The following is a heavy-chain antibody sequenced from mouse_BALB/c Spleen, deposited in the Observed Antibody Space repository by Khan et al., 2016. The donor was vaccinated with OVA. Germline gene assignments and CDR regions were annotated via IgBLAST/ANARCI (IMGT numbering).Heavy chain of an antibody. CDR2: ISSYSGNT. CDR3: TRPAYDGYYDY. V-gene: IGHV1S137*01. J-gene: IGHJ2*01. Sequence: QVRLQQSGPELVRPGVSVKISCKGSGYTFTDYAIHWVKQSHAKSLEWIGLISSYSGNTNYKQKFKDKATMTVDKSSSTAYMELVRLTSEDSAIYYCTRPAYDGYYDYWGQGTTLTVSS. D-gene: IGHD2-3*01. CDR1: GYTFTDYA.